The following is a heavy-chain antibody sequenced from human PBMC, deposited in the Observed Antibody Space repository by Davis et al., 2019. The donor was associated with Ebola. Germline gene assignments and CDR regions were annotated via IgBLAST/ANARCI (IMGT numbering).Heavy chain of an antibody. V-gene: IGHV5-51*01. J-gene: IGHJ4*02. D-gene: IGHD3-22*01. Sequence: GESLKISCKGSGYSFTTYWIAWVRQTPAKGLEWMGIIYPGDSDTRYSPSFEGQVTISVDRSITIAYLQWSSLRASDTAIYYCARQESLYGSIDYWGQGALVTVSS. CDR2: IYPGDSDT. CDR3: ARQESLYGSIDY. CDR1: GYSFTTYW.